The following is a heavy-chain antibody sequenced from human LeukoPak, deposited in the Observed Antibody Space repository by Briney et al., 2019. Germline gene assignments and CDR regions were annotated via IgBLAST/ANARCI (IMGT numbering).Heavy chain of an antibody. J-gene: IGHJ5*02. Sequence: SQTLSLTCTVSSGSISSGGYYWSWVRQHPGKGLEWIGYIYYSGSTYYNPSLKSRVTISVDTSKNQFSLKLSSVTAADTAVYYCARDHGVAARPGWFDPWGQGTLVTVSS. CDR2: IYYSGST. V-gene: IGHV4-31*03. CDR3: ARDHGVAARPGWFDP. D-gene: IGHD6-6*01. CDR1: SGSISSGGYY.